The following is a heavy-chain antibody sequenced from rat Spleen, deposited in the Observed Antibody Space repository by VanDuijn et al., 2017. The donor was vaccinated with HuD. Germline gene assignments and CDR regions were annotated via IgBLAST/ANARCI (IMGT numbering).Heavy chain of an antibody. D-gene: IGHD1-4*01. CDR2: IWAGGST. CDR3: SREGYGYTYYVMDA. CDR1: GFSLTSSH. V-gene: IGHV2-30*01. Sequence: QVQLKESGPGLVQPSQTLSLTCTVSGFSLTSSHVNWVRQPPGKSLVWMGTIWAGGSTDYNSALKSRLSISRDTSKSQVVLKKNSLQTEYIATYYFSREGYGYTYYVMDAWGQGASVTVSS. J-gene: IGHJ4*01.